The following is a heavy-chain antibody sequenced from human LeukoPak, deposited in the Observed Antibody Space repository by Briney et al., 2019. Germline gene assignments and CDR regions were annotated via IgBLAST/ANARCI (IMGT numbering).Heavy chain of an antibody. J-gene: IGHJ3*02. CDR3: ARDSIPTRQGVPVRNAFDS. V-gene: IGHV1-2*05. D-gene: IGHD2-21*01. CDR1: GYTFTGYY. Sequence: ASVKVSCRASGYTFTGYYMHWVRQAPGQGLEWMALINPNSGGTNYAQKFQGRVTMTRDTSISTAYIELSRLSSDDSDVYYCARDSIPTRQGVPVRNAFDSWGQGTMVTVSS. CDR2: INPNSGGT.